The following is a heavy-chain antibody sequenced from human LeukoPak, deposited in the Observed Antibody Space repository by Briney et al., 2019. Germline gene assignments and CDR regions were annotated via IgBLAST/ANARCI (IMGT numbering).Heavy chain of an antibody. D-gene: IGHD6-13*01. Sequence: GSSVKVSCKASGGTFSSYAISWVRQAPGQELEWMGRIIPILGIANYAQKFQGRVTITADKSTSTAYMELSSLGSEDTAVYYCARDGTGIAAAGGDYWGQGTLVTVSS. V-gene: IGHV1-69*04. J-gene: IGHJ4*02. CDR1: GGTFSSYA. CDR3: ARDGTGIAAAGGDY. CDR2: IIPILGIA.